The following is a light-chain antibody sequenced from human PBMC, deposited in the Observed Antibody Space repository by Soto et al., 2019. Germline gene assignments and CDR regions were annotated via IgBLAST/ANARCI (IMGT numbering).Light chain of an antibody. CDR3: KHYRSYSRT. J-gene: IGKJ1*01. V-gene: IGKV1-5*03. CDR2: KAS. CDR1: QSISSW. Sequence: DIEVTQSHNALSASVGDRVTISCRASQSISSWLAWYQQKPGKAPKLLIYKASSLESGVPARFSGSGSGTDFTLTICSLQPEDVAAYCCKHYRSYSRTLCQGTKVDIK.